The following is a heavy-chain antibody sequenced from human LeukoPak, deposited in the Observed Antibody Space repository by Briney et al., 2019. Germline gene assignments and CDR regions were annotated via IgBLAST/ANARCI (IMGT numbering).Heavy chain of an antibody. V-gene: IGHV4-39*01. Sequence: SETLSLTCTVSGVSISSSNSYWGWIRQPPGTGLEWIGSIYCTGNTYYNASLKSRVTISIDTSKNQISLRLTSVTATDTAMYYCARQTGSGLFTLPGGQGTLVTVSS. J-gene: IGHJ4*02. CDR3: ARQTGSGLFTLP. D-gene: IGHD3/OR15-3a*01. CDR2: IYCTGNT. CDR1: GVSISSSNSY.